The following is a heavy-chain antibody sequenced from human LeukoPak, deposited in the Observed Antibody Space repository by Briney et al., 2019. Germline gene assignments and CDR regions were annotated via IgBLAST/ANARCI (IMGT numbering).Heavy chain of an antibody. J-gene: IGHJ4*02. D-gene: IGHD1-26*01. CDR1: GGSISDSTYY. Sequence: SETLSLTCTVSGGSISDSTYYWGWIRQPPGKGLEWIGTIYYSGYTYYNPSLKSRVTMSVDTSKNQFSLKLSSVTAADTAVYYCAREIKSGSHPGIDYWGQGTLVTVSS. CDR2: IYYSGYT. V-gene: IGHV4-39*07. CDR3: AREIKSGSHPGIDY.